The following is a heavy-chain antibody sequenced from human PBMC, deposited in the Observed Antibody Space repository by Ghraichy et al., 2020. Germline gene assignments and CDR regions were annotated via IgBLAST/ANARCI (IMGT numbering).Heavy chain of an antibody. CDR2: IKQDGSEK. CDR3: ARVQLGGYYDSSYNWFDP. Sequence: WGGWVRQAPGKGLEWVANIKQDGSEKYYVDSVKGRFTISRDNAKNSLYLQMNSLRAEDTAVYYCARVQLGGYYDSSYNWFDPWGQGTLVTVSS. J-gene: IGHJ5*02. V-gene: IGHV3-7*04. D-gene: IGHD3-22*01. CDR1: W.